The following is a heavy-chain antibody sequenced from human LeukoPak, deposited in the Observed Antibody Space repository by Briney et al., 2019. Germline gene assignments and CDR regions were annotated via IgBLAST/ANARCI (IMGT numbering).Heavy chain of an antibody. V-gene: IGHV1-46*01. CDR2: INPSGGST. CDR1: GYTFTSYY. J-gene: IGHJ6*03. CDR3: ARGSMVRGKRYYYMDV. Sequence: ASVKVSCKASGYTFTSYYMHWVRQAPGQGLEWMGIINPSGGSTSYAQKFQGRVTMTRDMSTSTVYMELSSLRSEDTAVYYCARGSMVRGKRYYYMDVWGKGTTVTISS. D-gene: IGHD3-10*01.